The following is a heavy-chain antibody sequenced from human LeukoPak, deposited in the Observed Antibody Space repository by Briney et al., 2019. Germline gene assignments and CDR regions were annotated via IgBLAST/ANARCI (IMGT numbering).Heavy chain of an antibody. CDR3: ARDEGPPRYNWNYGGPDY. Sequence: ASVKVSCKTSGYTFTSYYMHWVRQAPGQGLEWMGIINPSVGSTSYAQKFQGRLTMTRDTSTSTVYMELSSLRSEDTAVYYCARDEGPPRYNWNYGGPDYWGQGTQVTVSS. CDR1: GYTFTSYY. J-gene: IGHJ4*02. CDR2: INPSVGST. D-gene: IGHD1-7*01. V-gene: IGHV1-46*01.